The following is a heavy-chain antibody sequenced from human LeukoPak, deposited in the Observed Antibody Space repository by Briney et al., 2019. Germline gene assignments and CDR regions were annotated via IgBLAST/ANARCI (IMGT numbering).Heavy chain of an antibody. D-gene: IGHD6-13*01. Sequence: AGGSLRLSCAASGFTFSAYWMTWVRQAPGKRLEWVANIKGDGSEKIYLDSVKGRFTISRDNAKNLLSLQMSSLRVEDTAVYFCTRPGAAAGDRVNYDLWGRGTLVTVSS. CDR1: GFTFSAYW. CDR3: TRPGAAAGDRVNYDL. J-gene: IGHJ2*01. V-gene: IGHV3-7*02. CDR2: IKGDGSEK.